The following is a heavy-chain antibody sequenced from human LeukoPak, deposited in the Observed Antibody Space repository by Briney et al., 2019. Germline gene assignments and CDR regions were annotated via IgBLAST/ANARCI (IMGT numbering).Heavy chain of an antibody. J-gene: IGHJ4*02. D-gene: IGHD6-13*01. CDR3: ARFRVDSDVATVGNIF. V-gene: IGHV1-2*02. CDR2: ISPNSGGT. Sequence: ASVKVSCKASGYTFTGYYIHWLRQAPGQGLEWMGWISPNSGGTNYAQKFQGRVTMTRDTSISTAYMELSRLTSDDTAVYYCARFRVDSDVATVGNIFWGQGTLVTVSS. CDR1: GYTFTGYY.